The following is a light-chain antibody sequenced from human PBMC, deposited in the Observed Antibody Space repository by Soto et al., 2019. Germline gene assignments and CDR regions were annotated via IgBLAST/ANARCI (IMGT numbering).Light chain of an antibody. CDR1: QSISDT. CDR2: GAS. V-gene: IGKV3-20*01. Sequence: EIVMTQSPATLSVSPGGRATLSCRASQSISDTLAWYQQKPGQAPRLLIYGASSRATGIPDKFNGSGSGTDFTLTIDGLEPEDFAVYYCQQYGYSPINFGQGTRLEIK. J-gene: IGKJ5*01. CDR3: QQYGYSPIN.